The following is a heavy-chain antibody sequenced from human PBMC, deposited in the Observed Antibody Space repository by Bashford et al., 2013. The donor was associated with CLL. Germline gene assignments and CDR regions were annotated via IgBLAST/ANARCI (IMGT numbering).Heavy chain of an antibody. Sequence: ASVKVSCKASGYTFTSYDINWVRQATGQGLEWMGWMNPNSGNTGYAQKFQGRVTMTRNSSISTAYMELSSLRSEDTAVYYCARSNFGGSSSDYWGQGTLVTVSS. CDR3: ARSNFGGSSSDY. CDR2: MNPNSGNT. CDR1: GYTFTSYD. V-gene: IGHV1-8*01. D-gene: IGHD6-6*01. J-gene: IGHJ4*02.